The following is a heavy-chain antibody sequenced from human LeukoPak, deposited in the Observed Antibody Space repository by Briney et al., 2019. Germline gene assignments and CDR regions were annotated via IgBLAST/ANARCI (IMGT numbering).Heavy chain of an antibody. CDR3: AHKSTRPLGYCTNGVCYTMGLNWFDP. D-gene: IGHD2-8*01. CDR1: GFSLSTSGVG. Sequence: SGPTLVNPTQTLTLTCTFSGFSLSTSGVGVGWIRQPPGKALEWLALIYWDDDKRYSPSLKSRLTITKDTSKNQVVLTMTNMDPVDTATYYCAHKSTRPLGYCTNGVCYTMGLNWFDPWGQGTLVTVSS. CDR2: IYWDDDK. V-gene: IGHV2-5*02. J-gene: IGHJ5*02.